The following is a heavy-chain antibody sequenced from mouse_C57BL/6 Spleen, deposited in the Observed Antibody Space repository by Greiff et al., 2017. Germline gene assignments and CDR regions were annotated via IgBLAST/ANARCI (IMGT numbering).Heavy chain of an antibody. CDR2: ISDGGSYT. Sequence: EVKLVESGGGLVKPGGSLKLSCAASGFTFSSYAMSWVRQTPEKRLEWVATISDGGSYTYYPDNVKGRFTISRDNAKNNLYLQMSHLKSEDTAVYDCARGGDYGGQGTTRTVSS. CDR1: GFTFSSYA. J-gene: IGHJ2*01. CDR3: ARGGDY. V-gene: IGHV5-4*03.